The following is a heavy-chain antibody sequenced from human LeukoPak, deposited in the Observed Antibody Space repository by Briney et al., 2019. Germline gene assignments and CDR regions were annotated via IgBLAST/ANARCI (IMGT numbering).Heavy chain of an antibody. CDR3: AKDRSTVVTRFDY. V-gene: IGHV3-30*18. J-gene: IGHJ4*02. CDR2: MSMNGSNK. CDR1: GFTFSSYG. Sequence: QSGGSLRLSCAASGFTFSSYGMHWVRQAPGKGLEWVAVMSMNGSNKYYADSVKGRFTISRDNSKNTLYLQMNSLRAEDTAVYYCAKDRSTVVTRFDYWGQGTLVTVSS. D-gene: IGHD4-23*01.